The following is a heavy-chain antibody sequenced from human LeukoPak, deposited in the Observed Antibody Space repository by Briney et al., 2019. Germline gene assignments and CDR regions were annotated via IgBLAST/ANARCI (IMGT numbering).Heavy chain of an antibody. D-gene: IGHD3-10*01. CDR3: ARERGTMVRGVMNWFDP. CDR2: INTNTGNP. V-gene: IGHV7-4-1*02. Sequence: ASVKVSCKASGYTFTGYYMHWVRQAPGQGLEWMGWINTNTGNPTYAQGFTGRFVFSLDTSVSTAYLQISSLKAEDTAVYYCARERGTMVRGVMNWFDPWGQGTLVTVSS. J-gene: IGHJ5*02. CDR1: GYTFTGYY.